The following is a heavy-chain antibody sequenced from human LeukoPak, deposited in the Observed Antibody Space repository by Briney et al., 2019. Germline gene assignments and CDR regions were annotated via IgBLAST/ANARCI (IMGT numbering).Heavy chain of an antibody. CDR2: IHYTGAT. CDR3: ARGVLGPYYFDL. J-gene: IGHJ2*01. CDR1: GGSFRGYY. Sequence: SETLSLTCAVYGGSFRGYYWSWIRQPPGKELEWIGEIHYTGATNYKPSLKSRVTISGDPSKNQFSLRVSSVTAADTAVYYCARGVLGPYYFDLWGRGTLVTVSS. D-gene: IGHD7-27*01. V-gene: IGHV4-34*01.